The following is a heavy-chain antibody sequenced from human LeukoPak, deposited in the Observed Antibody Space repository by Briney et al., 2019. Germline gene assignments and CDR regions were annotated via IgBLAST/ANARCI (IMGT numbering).Heavy chain of an antibody. Sequence: ASVKDSCKASGYTFTGYYMHWVRQAPGQGLEWMGWINPNSGGTNYAQKFQGRVTMNRDTSISTAYMELSRLRSDDTAVYYCARDYYDSSGSTPGYWGQGTLVTVSS. J-gene: IGHJ4*02. CDR2: INPNSGGT. D-gene: IGHD3-22*01. CDR1: GYTFTGYY. V-gene: IGHV1-2*02. CDR3: ARDYYDSSGSTPGY.